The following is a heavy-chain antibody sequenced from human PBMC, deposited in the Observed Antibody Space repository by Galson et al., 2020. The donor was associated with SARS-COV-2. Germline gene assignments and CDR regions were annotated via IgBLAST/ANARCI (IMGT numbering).Heavy chain of an antibody. Sequence: SETLSLTCTVSGGSISSSNYYWGWIRQPPGKGLEWIGSVYYSGSIYNPSLKSRVSISLDTSKKQFSVTLRSVTAADTAVYYCARHFNINYDFWSGRGPQYFDSWGQGVLVTVSS. V-gene: IGHV4-39*01. CDR2: VYYSGS. CDR3: ARHFNINYDFWSGRGPQYFDS. CDR1: GGSISSSNYY. D-gene: IGHD3-3*01. J-gene: IGHJ4*02.